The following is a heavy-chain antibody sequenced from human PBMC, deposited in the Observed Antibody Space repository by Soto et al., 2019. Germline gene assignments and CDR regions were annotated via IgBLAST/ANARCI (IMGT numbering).Heavy chain of an antibody. J-gene: IGHJ5*02. CDR1: GVSFSTSGVG. Sequence: GAGPTLVKPPHTPTLTLPLSGVSFSTSGVGVGWIRQPPGKALEWLALIYWNDDKRYSPSLKSRLTITKDTSKNQVVLTMTNMDPVDTATYYCAHSSPYDFWSGYQNWFDPWGQGTLVTVSS. D-gene: IGHD3-3*01. CDR2: IYWNDDK. V-gene: IGHV2-5*01. CDR3: AHSSPYDFWSGYQNWFDP.